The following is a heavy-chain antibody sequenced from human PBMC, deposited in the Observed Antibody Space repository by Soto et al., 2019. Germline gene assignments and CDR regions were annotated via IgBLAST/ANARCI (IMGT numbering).Heavy chain of an antibody. CDR1: GGSISSFC. V-gene: IGHV4-4*09. CDR2: ICTGGTT. Sequence: QLQESGPGLVKPSETLSLTCTVSGGSISSFCWSWIRQPPGQGLEWIGYICTGGTTKYNPSLKSRVTTSVHTSKTQFSLKLTSVTAADTAVYYCARVGSKSFYYATDVWGQGTTVTVSS. CDR3: ARVGSKSFYYATDV. D-gene: IGHD4-4*01. J-gene: IGHJ6*02.